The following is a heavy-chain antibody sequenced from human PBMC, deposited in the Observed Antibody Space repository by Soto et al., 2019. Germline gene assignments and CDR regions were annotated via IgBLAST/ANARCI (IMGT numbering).Heavy chain of an antibody. CDR1: GFTVSNNY. V-gene: IGHV3-53*01. Sequence: EVQLVESGGGLIQPGGSLRLSCAVSGFTVSNNYMSWVRQAPGKGLEGVSVIYSGGYTAYGDSVKGRFTISRDNSKTPLYLQREGLRSEVPAVFSWATGRGGGGYWGQGTLVTVSS. CDR2: IYSGGYT. CDR3: ATGRGGGGY. D-gene: IGHD3-10*01. J-gene: IGHJ4*02.